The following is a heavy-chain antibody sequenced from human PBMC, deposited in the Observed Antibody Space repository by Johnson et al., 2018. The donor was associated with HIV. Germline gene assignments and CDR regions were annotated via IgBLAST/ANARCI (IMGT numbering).Heavy chain of an antibody. V-gene: IGHV3-13*01. CDR2: IGTAGDT. CDR1: GFTFSSYA. J-gene: IGHJ3*02. CDR3: ARDVYYYDSSEEGAFDI. D-gene: IGHD3-22*01. Sequence: MLLVESGGGLVQPGGSLRLSCAASGFTFSSYAMSWVRQAPGKGLEWVSAIGTAGDTYYPGSVKGRFTISRENAKNSLYLQMNSLRAEDTAVYYCARDVYYYDSSEEGAFDIWGQGTMVTVSS.